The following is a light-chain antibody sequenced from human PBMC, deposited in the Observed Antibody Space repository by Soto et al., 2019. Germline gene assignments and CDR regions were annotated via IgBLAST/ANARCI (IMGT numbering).Light chain of an antibody. CDR1: QSVLYSSKNKNY. CDR3: QQYYSSPFT. J-gene: IGKJ3*01. Sequence: DIVMTQSPDSLTVSLGERATINCKSSQSVLYSSKNKNYLAWYQQKPGQVPKLLIYWASTRESGVPDRFSGGGSGTDFTLTISSLQAEDVAVYYCQQYYSSPFTFGPGTKVDIK. V-gene: IGKV4-1*01. CDR2: WAS.